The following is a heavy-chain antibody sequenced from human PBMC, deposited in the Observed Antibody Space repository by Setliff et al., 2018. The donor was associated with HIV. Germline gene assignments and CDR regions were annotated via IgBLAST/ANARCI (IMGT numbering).Heavy chain of an antibody. V-gene: IGHV4-31*01. CDR1: GGSISSSTYY. Sequence: LSLTCTVSGGSISSSTYYWNWFRQSPGKGLEWIGYMSYTGINNYNPSLKSLVTISLDTSKNQFSLKLTSVTAADTAVYYCARAPYVSGSFGWFDPWGQGTLVTVSS. CDR2: MSYTGIN. CDR3: ARAPYVSGSFGWFDP. J-gene: IGHJ5*02. D-gene: IGHD3-10*01.